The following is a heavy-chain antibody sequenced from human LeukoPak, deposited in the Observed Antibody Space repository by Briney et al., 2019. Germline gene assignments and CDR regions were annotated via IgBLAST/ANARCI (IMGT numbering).Heavy chain of an antibody. D-gene: IGHD6-13*01. CDR1: GWSIYSYY. J-gene: IGHJ4*02. V-gene: IGHV4-59*01. CDR3: ARVFSGSSWYGFDY. Sequence: SETLSLTCTVSGWSIYSYYWSWIRQPPGKGLEGIGYIYNSGSTNYNPSLKSRVTISVDTSKNQVSLKLSSVTAADTAVYYCARVFSGSSWYGFDYWGQGTLVTASS. CDR2: IYNSGST.